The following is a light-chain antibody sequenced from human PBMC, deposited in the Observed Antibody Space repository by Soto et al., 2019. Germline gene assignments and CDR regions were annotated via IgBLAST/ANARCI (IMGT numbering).Light chain of an antibody. J-gene: IGLJ1*01. CDR1: SSDVGGYNY. Sequence: QSVLTQPRSVSRSPGQLVTISCTGTSSDVGGYNYVSWYQQYPGKAPKLMIYDVSKRPSGVPDRFSGSKSGNTASLTISGLQAEDEADYYCCSYAGSYIYVFGTGTKVT. V-gene: IGLV2-11*01. CDR2: DVS. CDR3: CSYAGSYIYV.